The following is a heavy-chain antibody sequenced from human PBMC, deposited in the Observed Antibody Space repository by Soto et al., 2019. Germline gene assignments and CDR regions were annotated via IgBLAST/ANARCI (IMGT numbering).Heavy chain of an antibody. Sequence: ASVKVSCKASGYTFTSYGISWVRRAPGQGLEWMGWISAYNGNTNYAQKLQGRVTMTTDTSTSTAYMELRSLRSDDTAVYYCARDSLPTPRYYDFWSGYQPFFDYWGQGTLVTVSS. CDR3: ARDSLPTPRYYDFWSGYQPFFDY. J-gene: IGHJ4*02. D-gene: IGHD3-3*01. CDR1: GYTFTSYG. V-gene: IGHV1-18*01. CDR2: ISAYNGNT.